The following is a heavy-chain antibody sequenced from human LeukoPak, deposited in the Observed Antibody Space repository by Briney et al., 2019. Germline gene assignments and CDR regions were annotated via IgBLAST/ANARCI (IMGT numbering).Heavy chain of an antibody. D-gene: IGHD3-22*01. V-gene: IGHV1-2*02. J-gene: IGHJ5*02. CDR3: ARWVASPSRGWFDP. Sequence: GASVKVSCKASAYTFTGYYVHWVRQAPRQGLEWMGWMNPKNGDTNYAQKFQGRVTMTRDTSISTAYMELNSLRFDDTAVYYCARWVASPSRGWFDPWGQGTLVTVSS. CDR2: MNPKNGDT. CDR1: AYTFTGYY.